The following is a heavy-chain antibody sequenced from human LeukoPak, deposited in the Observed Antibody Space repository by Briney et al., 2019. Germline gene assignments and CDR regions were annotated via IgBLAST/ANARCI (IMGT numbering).Heavy chain of an antibody. D-gene: IGHD2-21*02. CDR3: ARGHIVVVTAPDY. CDR2: SSSSSSYI. V-gene: IGHV3-21*01. Sequence: PGGSLRLSCAASGFTFSSYSMNWVRQAPGKGLEWVSYSSSSSSYIYYADSVKGRFTISRDNAKNTLYLQMNSLRAEDTAVYYCARGHIVVVTAPDYWGQGTLVTVSS. J-gene: IGHJ4*02. CDR1: GFTFSSYS.